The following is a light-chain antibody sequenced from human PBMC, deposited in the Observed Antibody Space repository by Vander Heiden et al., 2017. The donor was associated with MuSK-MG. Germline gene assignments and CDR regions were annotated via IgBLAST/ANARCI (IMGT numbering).Light chain of an antibody. CDR1: QSLLQSDGKTY. J-gene: IGKJ1*01. CDR3: RESIQLPGT. CDR2: EVS. V-gene: IGKV2D-29*01. Sequence: VLTQPPPPLSVTPGQPASIPCKSSQSLLQSDGKTYLYWYLQKPGQPPQLLIYEVSNRASGVPDRFTGSGSGTDFTLKISRVEAEDIGVYYCRESIQLPGTFGQGTKVXIK.